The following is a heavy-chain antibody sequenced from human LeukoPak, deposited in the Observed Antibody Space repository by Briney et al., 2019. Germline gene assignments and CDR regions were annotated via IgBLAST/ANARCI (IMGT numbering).Heavy chain of an antibody. V-gene: IGHV3-30*18. CDR2: ISYDGSNK. J-gene: IGHJ6*02. Sequence: GGSLRLSCAASGFTFSSYGMHWVRQAPGKGLEWVAVISYDGSNKYYVDSVKGRFTISRDNSKNRLYLQMNSLRAEDTAVYYCAKDFRVYYGSGSYYGMDVWGQGTTVTVSS. CDR3: AKDFRVYYGSGSYYGMDV. CDR1: GFTFSSYG. D-gene: IGHD3-10*01.